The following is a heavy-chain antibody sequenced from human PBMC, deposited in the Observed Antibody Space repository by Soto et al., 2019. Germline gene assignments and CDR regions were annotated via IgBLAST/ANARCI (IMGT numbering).Heavy chain of an antibody. Sequence: EVQLVESGGGLVQPGGSLRLSCAASGFTFSSYSMNWVRQAPGKGLEWVSYISSSSSTIYYADSVKVRFTISRDNAKNSLYLQMNSLRAEDTAVYYCARDRSTDPYYYYYYMDVWGKGTTVTVSS. J-gene: IGHJ6*03. CDR3: ARDRSTDPYYYYYYMDV. V-gene: IGHV3-48*01. CDR1: GFTFSSYS. CDR2: ISSSSSTI.